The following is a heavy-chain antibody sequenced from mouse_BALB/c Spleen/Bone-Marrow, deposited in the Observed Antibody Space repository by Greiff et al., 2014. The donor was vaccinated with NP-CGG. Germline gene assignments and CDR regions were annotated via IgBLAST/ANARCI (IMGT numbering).Heavy chain of an antibody. CDR1: GYTFTNYW. J-gene: IGHJ4*01. CDR2: TNPSTGYT. Sequence: LQESGADLAKPGASMKMSCKASGYTFTNYWMHWVKQRPGQGLEWIGNTNPSTGYTEYNQKFRDKATLTADKSSSTAYKQLSSLTSEDSAVYYCTRDNYEAMDYWGQGTSVTVSS. CDR3: TRDNYEAMDY. V-gene: IGHV1-7*01. D-gene: IGHD1-3*01.